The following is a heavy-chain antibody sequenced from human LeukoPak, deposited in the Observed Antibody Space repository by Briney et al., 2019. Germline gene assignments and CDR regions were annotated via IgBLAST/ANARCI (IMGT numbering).Heavy chain of an antibody. CDR3: ARLPKSSNSQAFDI. D-gene: IGHD6-13*01. J-gene: IGHJ3*02. Sequence: SETLSLTCTVSGGSISSSSYFWAWIRQPPRKGLEWIGSIYYSGSTYYNPSLKSRVTISVDTSKSQLSLKVTPVTAADTAIYYCARLPKSSNSQAFDIWGQGTMVTVSS. V-gene: IGHV4-39*01. CDR1: GGSISSSSYF. CDR2: IYYSGST.